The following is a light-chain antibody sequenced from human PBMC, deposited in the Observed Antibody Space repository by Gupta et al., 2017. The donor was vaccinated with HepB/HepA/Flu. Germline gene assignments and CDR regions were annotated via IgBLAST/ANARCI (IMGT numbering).Light chain of an antibody. V-gene: IGKV1-12*01. CDR1: QGVSSR. Sequence: DIQMTHLPSSVSASLGDRVTIPCRASQGVSSRLAWYQQKPGKAPKLLIYAASRVQSGVPSRFSGSGSGTDFTLTISSRQSEDFATYYCQQTNSCPVTFGHGTKVDIK. CDR3: QQTNSCPVT. J-gene: IGKJ3*01. CDR2: AAS.